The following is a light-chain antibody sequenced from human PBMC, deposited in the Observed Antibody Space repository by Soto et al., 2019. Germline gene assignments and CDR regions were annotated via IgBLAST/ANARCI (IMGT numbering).Light chain of an antibody. CDR2: GAS. CDR1: QSVSNNY. Sequence: EIVLTQSPGTLSLSPGERATLSCRASQSVSNNYLAWYQQKPGQAPRLLIYGASNRATGIPDRFSGSGSGTDFTLTISRLDPEDFAVYYCQHYDSSPITFGQGTRLEIK. J-gene: IGKJ5*01. V-gene: IGKV3-20*01. CDR3: QHYDSSPIT.